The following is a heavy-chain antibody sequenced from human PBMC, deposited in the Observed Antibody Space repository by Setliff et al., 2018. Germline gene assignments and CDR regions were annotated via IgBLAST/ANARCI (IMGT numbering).Heavy chain of an antibody. Sequence: SETLSLTCTVSGGSISSGTNYWSWIRQPAGRGLEWIGHIDPSGNTNYHPSLKSRVTISGDTSKNQFSLKLSSVTVADTAVYYCARGATPRPTWYGVDWFDPWGQGTLVTVSS. V-gene: IGHV4-61*09. CDR3: ARGATPRPTWYGVDWFDP. D-gene: IGHD3-10*01. CDR2: IDPSGNT. J-gene: IGHJ5*02. CDR1: GGSISSGTNY.